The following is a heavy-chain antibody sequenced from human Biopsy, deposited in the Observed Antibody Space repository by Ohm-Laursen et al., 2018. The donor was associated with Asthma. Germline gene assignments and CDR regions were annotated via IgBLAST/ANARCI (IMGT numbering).Heavy chain of an antibody. J-gene: IGHJ5*02. CDR2: FDAEDGET. CDR3: ANSVSFAVWDWFDP. V-gene: IGHV1-24*01. Sequence: PPKISMHWVRQAPGKGLEWLGGFDAEDGETIYAQGFEGRVTMMEESFTNTAYLELRSLRSEDTAVYYCANSVSFAVWDWFDPWGQGTLVIVSS. D-gene: IGHD3-16*01. CDR1: PPKIS.